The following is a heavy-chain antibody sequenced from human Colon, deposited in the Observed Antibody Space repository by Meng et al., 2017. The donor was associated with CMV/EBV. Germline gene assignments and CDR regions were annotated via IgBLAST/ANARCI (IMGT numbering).Heavy chain of an antibody. D-gene: IGHD6-19*01. CDR2: IHSSGTT. V-gene: IGHV4-39*07. J-gene: IGHJ4*02. CDR3: VRGGGIGVADY. CDR1: GASISSTDY. Sequence: SETLSLTCIISGASISSTDYWGWIRQPPGKGLEWIGNIHSSGTTYYNPSLKSRVTISVDTSKNQVSRKVNSVTAADTAMYYCVRGGGIGVADYWGQGTLVTVSS.